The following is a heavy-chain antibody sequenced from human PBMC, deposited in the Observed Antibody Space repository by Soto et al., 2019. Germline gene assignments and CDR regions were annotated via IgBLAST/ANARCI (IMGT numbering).Heavy chain of an antibody. D-gene: IGHD3-22*01. CDR1: CGSIRSPAYD. Sequence: SDTLSPNPHNSCGSIRSPAYDLHWVRPPPGKGLEWIGTVYYDWSTFYNPSLKSRLTMFVDTSKNQFSLRLNSVTAADTALYYCARGIYVGSSGYYLPYWAQGTLVTVS. CDR2: VYYDWST. V-gene: IGHV4-39*01. J-gene: IGHJ4*02. CDR3: ARGIYVGSSGYYLPY.